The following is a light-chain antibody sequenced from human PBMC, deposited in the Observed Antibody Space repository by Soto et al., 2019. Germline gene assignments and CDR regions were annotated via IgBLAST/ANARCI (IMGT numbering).Light chain of an antibody. CDR1: QSVSSR. CDR3: QQVKSCTRT. CDR2: GAS. V-gene: IGKV3D-15*01. Sequence: ETVLTQSPGTLSLSPGERATLSCRASQSVSSRLAWYQKKNGEAPRLLISGASTRATGVPERLRGSGCGTRGTITISSMKNEDFATYYCQQVKSCTRTFGGGTKVDI. J-gene: IGKJ4*01.